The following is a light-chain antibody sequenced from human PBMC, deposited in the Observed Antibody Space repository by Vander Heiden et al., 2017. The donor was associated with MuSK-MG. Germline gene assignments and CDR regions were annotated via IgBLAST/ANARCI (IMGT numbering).Light chain of an antibody. V-gene: IGLV1-40*01. J-gene: IGLJ2*01. CDR2: GNS. CDR3: QSYDSSLSGSV. CDR1: SSNIGAGYD. Sequence: QSVLTQPPSVSGAPGQRVTISCPGSSSNIGAGYDVHWYQQLPGTAPKLLIYGNSNRHSGVPDRFSGSKSGTSASLAITGLQAEDEADYYCQSYDSSLSGSVFGGGTKLTVL.